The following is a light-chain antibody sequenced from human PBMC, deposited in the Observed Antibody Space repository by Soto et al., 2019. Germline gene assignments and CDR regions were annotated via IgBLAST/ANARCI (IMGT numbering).Light chain of an antibody. J-gene: IGLJ3*02. CDR2: EAS. V-gene: IGLV2-23*01. CDR1: SSDVGSYTL. CDR3: CSYAGSQTWV. Sequence: QLVLTQPASVSGSPGQSITISCTGTSSDVGSYTLVSWYQQHPGKAPKLMIFEASKRPSGVPDRFSGSRSGNTASLTISGLQAEDEADYYCCSYAGSQTWVFGGGTKLTVL.